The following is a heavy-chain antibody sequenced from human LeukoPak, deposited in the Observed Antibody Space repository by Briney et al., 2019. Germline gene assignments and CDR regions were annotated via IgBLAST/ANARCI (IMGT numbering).Heavy chain of an antibody. V-gene: IGHV3-15*01. CDR2: IKSKNDGGTT. Sequence: PGGSLRLSCAASGFTFSNAWMSWVRQAPGKGLEWVGRIKSKNDGGTTDYAAPVKGRFTISRDDSKNTLYLQMNSLKTEDTAVYYCTTERGYGADYWGQGTLVTVSS. D-gene: IGHD4-17*01. CDR1: GFTFSNAW. CDR3: TTERGYGADY. J-gene: IGHJ4*02.